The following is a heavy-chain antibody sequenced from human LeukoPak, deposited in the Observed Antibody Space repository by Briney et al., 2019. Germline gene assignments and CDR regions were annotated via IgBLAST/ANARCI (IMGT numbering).Heavy chain of an antibody. Sequence: ASVKVSCKASGYSFTGHYLHWVRQAPGQGLEWMGWINPNNGDTLYARKFKGRVTLTRDTSITTASMELSSLTSDDTAVYYCARGDSGSTGNLLRDDWGQGTLVIVSS. D-gene: IGHD3-22*01. V-gene: IGHV1-2*02. CDR3: ARGDSGSTGNLLRDD. J-gene: IGHJ4*02. CDR1: GYSFTGHY. CDR2: INPNNGDT.